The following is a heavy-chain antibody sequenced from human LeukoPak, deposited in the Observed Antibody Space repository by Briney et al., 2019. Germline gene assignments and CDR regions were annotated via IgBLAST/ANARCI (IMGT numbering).Heavy chain of an antibody. CDR1: GYSFSSGYY. CDR2: IYHSGST. CDR3: ARAMTVAGHYYYYGMDV. J-gene: IGHJ6*02. V-gene: IGHV4-38-2*02. D-gene: IGHD2-15*01. Sequence: SETLSLTCTVSGYSFSSGYYWGWIRQAPGKGLEWIGSIYHSGSTYHNPSLRSRVTISVDTSKNQFSLKLSSVTAADTAVYYCARAMTVAGHYYYYGMDVWGQGTTVTVSS.